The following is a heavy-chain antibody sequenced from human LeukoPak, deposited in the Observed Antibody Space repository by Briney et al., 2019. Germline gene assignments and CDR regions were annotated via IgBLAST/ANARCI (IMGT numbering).Heavy chain of an antibody. J-gene: IGHJ4*02. V-gene: IGHV4-39*01. D-gene: IGHD2-21*02. CDR3: ARHALKVVTAHRQYDY. Sequence: PSETLSLTCTVSGGSISSSSYYWGWIRQPPGKGLEWIGSIYYSGSTYYIPSLKSRVTISVDTSKNQFSLKLSSVTAADTAVYYCARHALKVVTAHRQYDYWGQGTLVTVSS. CDR2: IYYSGST. CDR1: GGSISSSSYY.